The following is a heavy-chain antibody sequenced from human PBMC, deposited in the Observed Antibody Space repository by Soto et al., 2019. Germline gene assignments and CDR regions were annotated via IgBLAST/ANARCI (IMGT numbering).Heavy chain of an antibody. V-gene: IGHV1-69*08. CDR3: ARDWESTVSTWSFGAF. CDR2: IIPFLGVT. J-gene: IGHJ4*02. D-gene: IGHD3-10*01. CDR1: GGTFSPYT. Sequence: QVQLVQSGAEVKKPGSSVKVSCKASGGTFSPYTVNWVRQAPGQGLEWMGRIIPFLGVTNYAQKFQARVTLTADTSLTTAYMELSGLTFEDTAVYYCARDWESTVSTWSFGAFWGRGTLVTVSS.